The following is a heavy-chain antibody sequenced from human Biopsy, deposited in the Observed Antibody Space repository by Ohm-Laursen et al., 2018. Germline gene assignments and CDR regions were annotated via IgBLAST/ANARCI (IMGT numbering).Heavy chain of an antibody. D-gene: IGHD3-22*01. CDR2: IYSSGGT. CDR3: AAYYYDSSGYFYAFHY. Sequence: TLSLTCPVSGGSIISYYWNWIRQPAGKGLEWIGRIYSSGGTKYNPSLKSRVIISADTSKNQFSLKLSSVTAADTAMYYCAAYYYDSSGYFYAFHYWGQGTLVTVSS. V-gene: IGHV4-4*07. CDR1: GGSIISYY. J-gene: IGHJ4*02.